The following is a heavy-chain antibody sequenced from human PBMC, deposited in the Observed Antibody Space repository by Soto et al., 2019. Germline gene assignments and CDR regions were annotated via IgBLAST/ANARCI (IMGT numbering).Heavy chain of an antibody. CDR1: GFTFSLYG. V-gene: IGHV3-30*18. Sequence: QVQLVESGGGVVQPGRSLRLSCAASGFTFSLYGIHWVRQAPGKGLVWLAVISHDGSTKYYADSVKGRFTVSRDNSKNSVYLQMNSLRGEDTAIYYCAKDFPSGSSRYDRFDPWGLGTSVIVS. J-gene: IGHJ5*02. D-gene: IGHD6-19*01. CDR3: AKDFPSGSSRYDRFDP. CDR2: ISHDGSTK.